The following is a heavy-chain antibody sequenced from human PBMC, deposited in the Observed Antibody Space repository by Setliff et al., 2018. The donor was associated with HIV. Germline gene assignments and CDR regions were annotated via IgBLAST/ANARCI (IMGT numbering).Heavy chain of an antibody. D-gene: IGHD3-22*01. V-gene: IGHV3-30*01. CDR3: ARPYDSSGHIEGY. CDR1: GFTFSTFA. CDR2: ITYDGSRT. J-gene: IGHJ4*02. Sequence: PGGSLRLSCVASGFTFSTFAMHWVRQAPGKGPEWVSVITYDGSRTYYADSVKGRFTISRDNSKNTLYLQVNSLRPEDTAVYYCARPYDSSGHIEGYWGQGTLVTVSS.